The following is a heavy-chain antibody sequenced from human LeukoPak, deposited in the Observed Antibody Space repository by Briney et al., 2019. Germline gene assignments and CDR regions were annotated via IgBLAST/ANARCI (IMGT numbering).Heavy chain of an antibody. J-gene: IGHJ4*02. CDR2: IASDGSST. V-gene: IGHV3-74*01. Sequence: GSLRPSCAASGFTFSRYWMNWVRQGPGKGLVWVSRIASDGSSTTYADSVKGRFSISRDNAKNTLYLQMNSLRVEDTAVYYCARGRPHGNDYWGQGTLVTVSS. D-gene: IGHD4-23*01. CDR1: GFTFSRYW. CDR3: ARGRPHGNDY.